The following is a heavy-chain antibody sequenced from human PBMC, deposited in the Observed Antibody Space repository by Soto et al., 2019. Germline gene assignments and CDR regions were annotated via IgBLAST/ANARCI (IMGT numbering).Heavy chain of an antibody. CDR3: ARVVPGAEAWFGP. J-gene: IGHJ5*02. V-gene: IGHV1-18*01. CDR1: GYTFSNYG. CDR2: ISLYSDGT. Sequence: QVQLVQSGGEVKRPGASVKVSCKTSGYTFSNYGITWVRQAPGQPLEWLGGISLYSDGTNYAQKFQGRVSMTTATSTTTAYMERRSLRSDDTAVYYFARVVPGAEAWFGPWGQGTLVTVSS. D-gene: IGHD2-2*01.